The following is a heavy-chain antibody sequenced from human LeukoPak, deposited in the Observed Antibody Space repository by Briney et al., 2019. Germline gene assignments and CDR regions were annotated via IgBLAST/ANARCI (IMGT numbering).Heavy chain of an antibody. CDR2: ISSNGGST. CDR3: ARGLRAYYYYGMDV. J-gene: IGHJ6*02. D-gene: IGHD3-3*01. CDR1: GFTFSNYA. V-gene: IGHV3-64*02. Sequence: GGSLRLSCAASGFTFSNYAMHWVRQPPGKELEFVSPISSNGGSTYYADSVKGRFTISRDNSKNTLFLQMGSLRVEDMAVYYCARGLRAYYYYGMDVWGQGTTVTVSS.